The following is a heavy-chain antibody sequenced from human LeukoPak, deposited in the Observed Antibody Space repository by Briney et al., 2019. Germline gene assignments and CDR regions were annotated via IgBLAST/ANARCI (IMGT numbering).Heavy chain of an antibody. CDR2: ISSSGSTI. V-gene: IGHV3-48*03. D-gene: IGHD5-18*01. CDR1: GFTFSSYE. Sequence: GGSLRLSCAASGFTFSSYEMNWVRQAPGKGLEWVSYISSSGSTIYYASSVKGRFTISSNNAKHSLYLQMNSLRAEDTAVYYCARSGYGYFLDYWGQGTLVTVSS. CDR3: ARSGYGYFLDY. J-gene: IGHJ4*02.